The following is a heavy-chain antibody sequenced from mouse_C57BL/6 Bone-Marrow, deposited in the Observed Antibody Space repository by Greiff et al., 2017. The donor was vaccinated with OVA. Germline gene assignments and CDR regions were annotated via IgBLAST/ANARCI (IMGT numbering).Heavy chain of an antibody. CDR3: ARYTHDYPYYYAMDY. CDR1: GFTFTDYY. D-gene: IGHD2-4*01. V-gene: IGHV7-3*01. CDR2: IRNKANGYTT. J-gene: IGHJ4*01. Sequence: EVMLVESGGGLVQPGGSLSLSCAASGFTFTDYYMSWVRQPPGKALEWLGFIRNKANGYTTEYSASVKGRFTISRDNSQSILYLQMNALRAEDSATYYCARYTHDYPYYYAMDYWGQGTSVTVSS.